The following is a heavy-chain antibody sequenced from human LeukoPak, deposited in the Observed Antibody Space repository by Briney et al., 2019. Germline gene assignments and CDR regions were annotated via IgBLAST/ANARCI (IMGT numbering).Heavy chain of an antibody. CDR2: ISSSSSTI. Sequence: QSGGSLRLSCAASGFTFSSYSMNWVRQAPGKGLEWVSYISSSSSTIYYADSVKGRFTISRDNAKNSLYLRMNSLRDEDTAVYYCARDRAAAGTAEGYWGQGTLVTVSS. J-gene: IGHJ4*02. CDR3: ARDRAAAGTAEGY. D-gene: IGHD6-13*01. V-gene: IGHV3-48*02. CDR1: GFTFSSYS.